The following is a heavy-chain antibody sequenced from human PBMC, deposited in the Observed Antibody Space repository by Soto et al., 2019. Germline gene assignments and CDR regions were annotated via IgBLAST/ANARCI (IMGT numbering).Heavy chain of an antibody. J-gene: IGHJ3*02. V-gene: IGHV4-59*01. D-gene: IGHD1-1*01. CDR2: IYYSGST. CDR3: ARLSEEHAFDI. CDR1: GGSISSYY. Sequence: QVQLQESGPGLVKPSETLSLTCTVSGGSISSYYWSWIRQPPGKGLEWIGYIYYSGSTNYNPSLKSRVTISVDTSKNQFSLKLSSVTAADTAVYYCARLSEEHAFDIWGQGTMVTVSS.